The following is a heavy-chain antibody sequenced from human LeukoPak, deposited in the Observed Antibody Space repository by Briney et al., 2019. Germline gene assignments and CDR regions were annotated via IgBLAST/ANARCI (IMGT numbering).Heavy chain of an antibody. CDR1: GYTFTGYY. D-gene: IGHD3-10*01. J-gene: IGHJ4*02. Sequence: ALVKVSCKASGYTFTGYYMHWVRQAPGQGLEWMGRINPNSGGTNYAQKFQGRVTMTRDTSISTAYMELSRLRSDDTAVYYCARDVSGVLWFGELWSPNYYFDYWGQGTLVTVSS. CDR3: ARDVSGVLWFGELWSPNYYFDY. V-gene: IGHV1-2*06. CDR2: INPNSGGT.